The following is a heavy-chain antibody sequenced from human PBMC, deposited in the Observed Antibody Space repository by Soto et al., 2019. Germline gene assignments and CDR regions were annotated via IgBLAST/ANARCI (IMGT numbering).Heavy chain of an antibody. CDR1: GYTFTSYG. CDR3: ARDPEITIFGVVSPHDAFDI. CDR2: ISAYNGNT. V-gene: IGHV1-18*01. Sequence: ASVKVSCKASGYTFTSYGISWVRQAPGQGLEWMGWISAYNGNTNYAQKLQGRVTMTTDTSTSTAYMELRSLRSDDTAVYYCARDPEITIFGVVSPHDAFDIWGQGTMVTVSS. J-gene: IGHJ3*02. D-gene: IGHD3-3*01.